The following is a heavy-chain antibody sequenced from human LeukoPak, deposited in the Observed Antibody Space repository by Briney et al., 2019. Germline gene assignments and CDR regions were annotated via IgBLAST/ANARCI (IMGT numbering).Heavy chain of an antibody. Sequence: ASVKVSCKASGYTFTSYGISWVRQAPGQGLGWMGWISAYNGDTNYAQKLQDRVTMTTDTSMGTAYMELRSLRSDDTAVYYCAIGYRGYSYWGQGTLVTVSS. CDR2: ISAYNGDT. J-gene: IGHJ4*02. D-gene: IGHD5-18*01. V-gene: IGHV1-18*01. CDR3: AIGYRGYSY. CDR1: GYTFTSYG.